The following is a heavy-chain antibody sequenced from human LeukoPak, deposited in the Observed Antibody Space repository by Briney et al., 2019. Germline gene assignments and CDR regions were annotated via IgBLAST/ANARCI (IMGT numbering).Heavy chain of an antibody. CDR1: GYTFTGYY. CDR3: ARVGADLQRITIFGVVRPYYGMDV. J-gene: IGHJ6*02. Sequence: ASVKVSCKASGYTFTGYYMHWVRQAPGQGLEWMGWINPNSGGTNYAQKFQGRVTMTRDTSISTAYMELSRLRSDDTAVYYCARVGADLQRITIFGVVRPYYGMDVWGQGTTVTVSS. V-gene: IGHV1-2*02. D-gene: IGHD3-3*01. CDR2: INPNSGGT.